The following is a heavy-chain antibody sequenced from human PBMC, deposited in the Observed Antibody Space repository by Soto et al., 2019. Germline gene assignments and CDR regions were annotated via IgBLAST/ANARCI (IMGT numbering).Heavy chain of an antibody. CDR1: RYNVTSYW. Sequence: PGESLKISCKVSRYNVTSYWITWLRQMPGKVLEWMGRIDPTDSYTNYSPSFQGHVTISADMSINTAYLQWSSLKASDTAMYYCAATHPLYTTSRGGYYGMDFWGQGTMVTVSS. J-gene: IGHJ6*02. D-gene: IGHD2-2*02. CDR2: IDPTDSYT. CDR3: AATHPLYTTSRGGYYGMDF. V-gene: IGHV5-10-1*01.